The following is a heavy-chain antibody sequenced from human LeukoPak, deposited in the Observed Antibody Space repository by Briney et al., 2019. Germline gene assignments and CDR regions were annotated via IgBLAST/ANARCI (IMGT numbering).Heavy chain of an antibody. CDR2: ISGSGGSA. Sequence: PGGSLRLSCAASGFTFSSYAMSWVRQAPGKGLEWVSAISGSGGSAYYADSVKGRFTISRDNSKNTLYLQMNSLRAEDTAVYYCAKRVVAAQGDNWFDPWGQGTLVTVSS. J-gene: IGHJ5*02. CDR1: GFTFSSYA. V-gene: IGHV3-23*01. D-gene: IGHD2-15*01. CDR3: AKRVVAAQGDNWFDP.